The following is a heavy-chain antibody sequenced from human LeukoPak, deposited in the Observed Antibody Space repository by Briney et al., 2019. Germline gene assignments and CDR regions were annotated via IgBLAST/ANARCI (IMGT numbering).Heavy chain of an antibody. CDR2: ISYSGGP. CDR3: AREYYGSSGYYNDY. V-gene: IGHV4-59*01. J-gene: IGHJ4*02. CDR1: GDSISSYH. D-gene: IGHD3-22*01. Sequence: TPSETLSLTCTVSGDSISSYHWSWIRQPPGKGLEWIGYISYSGGPNYNPSHKSRVTISVDTSKNQFSLKLTSVTAADTAVYYCAREYYGSSGYYNDYWGQGALVTVSS.